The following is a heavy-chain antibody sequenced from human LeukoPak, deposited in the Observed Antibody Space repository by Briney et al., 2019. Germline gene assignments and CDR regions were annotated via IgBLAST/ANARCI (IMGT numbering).Heavy chain of an antibody. D-gene: IGHD3-3*01. CDR1: GGSISSSSYY. J-gene: IGHJ4*02. CDR2: IYYSGST. Sequence: SETLSLTCTVSGGSISSSSYYWGWIRQPPGKGLEWIGSIYYSGSTYYNPSLRSRVTISVDTSKNQFSLKLSSVTAADTAVYYYARTSREAKGGWSGYYLSYFDYWGQGTLVTVSS. CDR3: ARTSREAKGGWSGYYLSYFDY. V-gene: IGHV4-39*01.